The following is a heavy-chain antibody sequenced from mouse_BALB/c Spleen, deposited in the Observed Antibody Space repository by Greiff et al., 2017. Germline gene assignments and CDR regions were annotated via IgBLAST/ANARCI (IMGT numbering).Heavy chain of an antibody. Sequence: EVQRVESGGGLVQPGGSRKLSCAASGFTFSSFGMHWVRQAPEKGLEWVAYISSGSSTIYYADTVKGRFTISRDNPKNTLFLQMTSLRSEDTAMYYCAPNYYGSREFAYWGQGTLVTVSA. V-gene: IGHV5-17*02. D-gene: IGHD1-1*01. J-gene: IGHJ3*01. CDR3: APNYYGSREFAY. CDR1: GFTFSSFG. CDR2: ISSGSSTI.